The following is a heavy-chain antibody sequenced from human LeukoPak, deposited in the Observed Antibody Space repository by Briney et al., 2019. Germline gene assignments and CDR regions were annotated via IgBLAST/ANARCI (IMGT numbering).Heavy chain of an antibody. V-gene: IGHV4-59*08. CDR1: GGSFSGYY. Sequence: SETLSLTCAVYGGSFSGYYWSWIRQPPGKGLEWIGYIYYSGSTNYNPSLKSRVTISVDTSKNQFSLKLSSVTAADTAVYYCARHPAIAAAGSFDYWGQGTLVTVSS. D-gene: IGHD6-13*01. J-gene: IGHJ4*02. CDR3: ARHPAIAAAGSFDY. CDR2: IYYSGST.